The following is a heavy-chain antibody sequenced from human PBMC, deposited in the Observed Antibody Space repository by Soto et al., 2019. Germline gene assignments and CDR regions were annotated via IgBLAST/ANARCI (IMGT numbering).Heavy chain of an antibody. D-gene: IGHD3-3*01. V-gene: IGHV1-18*04. Sequence: ASVKVSCKASGYTFTSYGISWVRQAPGQGLEWMGWISAYNGNTNYAQKLQGRVTMTTDTSTSTAYMELRSLRSDDTAVYYCARSGDFWSGTKSLDAFDIWRQRTMVTVSS. J-gene: IGHJ3*02. CDR3: ARSGDFWSGTKSLDAFDI. CDR2: ISAYNGNT. CDR1: GYTFTSYG.